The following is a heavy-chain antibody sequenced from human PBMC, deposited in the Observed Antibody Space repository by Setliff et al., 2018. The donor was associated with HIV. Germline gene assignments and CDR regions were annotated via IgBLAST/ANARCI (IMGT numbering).Heavy chain of an antibody. V-gene: IGHV3-23*01. Sequence: GSLRLSCAASGFTFSSYAMSWVRQAPGKGLEWVSAISGSGGSTYYADSVKGRFVISREKPKSTLYLQMNSLRAEDTAVYYCCSGWYYFDYWGQGTLVTVSS. D-gene: IGHD6-19*01. J-gene: IGHJ4*02. CDR1: GFTFSSYA. CDR3: CSGWYYFDY. CDR2: ISGSGGST.